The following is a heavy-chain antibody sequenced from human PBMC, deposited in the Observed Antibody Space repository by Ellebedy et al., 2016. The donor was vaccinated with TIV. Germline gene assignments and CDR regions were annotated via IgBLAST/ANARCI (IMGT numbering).Heavy chain of an antibody. V-gene: IGHV3-23*01. CDR1: GFTFSNYA. Sequence: GGSLRLXXAASGFTFSNYAMTWVRQAPGKGLEWVSGIGDTAHNTYYVDSVKGRFTISRDNSGNTLYLQMNSLRPEDTAMYFCARAHSPYGYKAYHWGRGTLVTVSS. CDR2: IGDTAHNT. J-gene: IGHJ4*02. D-gene: IGHD2-21*01. CDR3: ARAHSPYGYKAYH.